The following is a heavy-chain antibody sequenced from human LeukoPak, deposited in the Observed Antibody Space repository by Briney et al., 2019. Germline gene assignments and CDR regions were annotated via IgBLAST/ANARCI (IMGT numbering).Heavy chain of an antibody. D-gene: IGHD6-13*01. CDR1: GFTFSSYT. CDR2: ISTTSIYI. V-gene: IGHV3-21*01. J-gene: IGHJ4*02. CDR3: AMDSNWYVV. Sequence: GGSLRLSCAASGFTFSSYTMHWVRQAPGKGLEWVSSISTTSIYIYYADSVKGRFTISRDNAKNSLYLQMNSLRAEDTAVYYCAMDSNWYVVWGQGTLVTVSS.